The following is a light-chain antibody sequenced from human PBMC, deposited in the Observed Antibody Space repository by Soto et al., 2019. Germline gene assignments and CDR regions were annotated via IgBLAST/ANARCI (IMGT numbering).Light chain of an antibody. CDR3: QQYGDWPLT. CDR2: ATS. Sequence: EIVVTQSPATLSVSPGERATLSCRASQSVGNNFAWYQQKPGQAPRLLIFATSPRATGVPARFSGSGSGTEFTLTLSSLQSEDFAVYYCQQYGDWPLTFGGGAKVEIE. J-gene: IGKJ4*01. CDR1: QSVGNN. V-gene: IGKV3-15*01.